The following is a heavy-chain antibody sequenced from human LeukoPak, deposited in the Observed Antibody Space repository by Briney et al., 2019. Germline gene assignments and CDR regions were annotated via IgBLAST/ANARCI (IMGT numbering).Heavy chain of an antibody. Sequence: ASVKVSCKASGYTFTSYDINWVRQATGQGLEWMGWMNPNSGNTGYAQKFQGRVTMTRNTSISTAYMELSSLRSDDTAVYYCARGRSEYSSLDYWGQGTLVTVSS. V-gene: IGHV1-8*01. CDR1: GYTFTSYD. D-gene: IGHD6-6*01. CDR3: ARGRSEYSSLDY. J-gene: IGHJ4*02. CDR2: MNPNSGNT.